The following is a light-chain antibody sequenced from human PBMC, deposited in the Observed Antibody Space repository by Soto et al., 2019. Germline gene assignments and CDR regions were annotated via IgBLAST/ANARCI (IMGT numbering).Light chain of an antibody. J-gene: IGKJ4*01. CDR2: DAS. CDR3: QQYNNWPLT. CDR1: QYVSSRY. V-gene: IGKV3D-15*01. Sequence: EIVLAPSPGPLSLPPGERAPLSCRASQYVSSRYLAWYQRKPGQAPRLLMYDASTRATGIPDRFSGSGSGTEFTLTISSLQSEDFAVYYCQQYNNWPLTCGGGTKVDI.